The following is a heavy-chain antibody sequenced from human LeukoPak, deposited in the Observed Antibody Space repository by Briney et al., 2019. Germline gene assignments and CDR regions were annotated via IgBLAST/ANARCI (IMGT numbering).Heavy chain of an antibody. Sequence: PSETLSLTCTVSGGSISSYYWSWIRQPPGKDQEWIGYIFHSGSSYYNPSLKTRVTISVDTSKNQFSLKLSSVTAADTAVYYCARRYSSGWFFDYWGQGTLVTVSS. CDR1: GGSISSYY. D-gene: IGHD6-19*01. CDR2: IFHSGSS. J-gene: IGHJ4*02. CDR3: ARRYSSGWFFDY. V-gene: IGHV4-59*12.